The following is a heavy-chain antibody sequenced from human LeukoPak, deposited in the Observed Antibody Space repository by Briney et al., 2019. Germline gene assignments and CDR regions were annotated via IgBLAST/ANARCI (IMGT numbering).Heavy chain of an antibody. CDR2: IRYDGTNK. D-gene: IGHD6-19*01. CDR1: EFTFSNYG. V-gene: IGHV3-30*02. J-gene: IGHJ6*03. CDR3: ARRSSSGWYPDYYYYYMDV. Sequence: GGSLRLSCAASEFTFSNYGMHWVRQAPGKGLEWVAFIRYDGTNKYYADSVKDRFTISRDNSKNTLYLKMNSLRGEDTAVYYCARRSSSGWYPDYYYYYMDVWGKGTTVTIS.